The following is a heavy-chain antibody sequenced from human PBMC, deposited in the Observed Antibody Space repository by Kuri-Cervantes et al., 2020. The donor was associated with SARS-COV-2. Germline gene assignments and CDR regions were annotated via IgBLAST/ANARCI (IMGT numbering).Heavy chain of an antibody. V-gene: IGHV1-18*01. Sequence: ALVKVSCKASGYTFTSYGISWVRQAPGQGLEWMGWISAYNGNTNYAQKLQGRVTMTTDTSTSTAYMELSGLRSEDTAVYYCARVSRRPVLRFFDWPRRGPDGYGMDVWGQGTTVTVSS. CDR1: GYTFTSYG. CDR3: ARVSRRPVLRFFDWPRRGPDGYGMDV. J-gene: IGHJ6*01. CDR2: ISAYNGNT. D-gene: IGHD3-9*01.